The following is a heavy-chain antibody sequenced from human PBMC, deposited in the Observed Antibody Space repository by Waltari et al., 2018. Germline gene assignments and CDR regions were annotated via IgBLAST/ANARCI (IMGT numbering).Heavy chain of an antibody. D-gene: IGHD3-16*02. Sequence: QLQLQESGPGLVKPSETLSLTCTVSGGSISSSSYYWGWIRQPPGKGLEWIGYIYYSGSTNYNPSLKSRVTISVDTSKNQFSLKLSSVTAADTAVYYCASGPYDYVWGSYRLSPEYYFDYWGQGTLVTVSS. J-gene: IGHJ4*02. V-gene: IGHV4-61*05. CDR3: ASGPYDYVWGSYRLSPEYYFDY. CDR1: GGSISSSSYY. CDR2: IYYSGST.